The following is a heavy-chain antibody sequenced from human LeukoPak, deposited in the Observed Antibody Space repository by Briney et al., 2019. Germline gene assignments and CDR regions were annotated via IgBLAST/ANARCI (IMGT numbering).Heavy chain of an antibody. J-gene: IGHJ6*03. CDR2: IYYSGST. D-gene: IGHD2-2*01. CDR3: ARGRVVALKIYYMDV. V-gene: IGHV4-59*01. CDR1: GGSISSYY. Sequence: SETLSLTCTVSGGSISSYYWSWIRQPPGKGLEWIGYIYYSGSTNYSPSLKSRVTMSVDTSKNQFSLKLSSVTAADTAVYYCARGRVVALKIYYMDVWGIGTTVTVSS.